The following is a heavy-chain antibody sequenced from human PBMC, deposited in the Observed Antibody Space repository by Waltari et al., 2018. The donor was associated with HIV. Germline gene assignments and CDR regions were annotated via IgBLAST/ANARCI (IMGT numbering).Heavy chain of an antibody. Sequence: QVQLQQWGAGLLKPSEALSLTCGVYGGAFSGYYWSWIRQPPGKGLEWIGEINQSGSTNYNPSLKSRVTISVDTSKKQFSLKLRSVTVADTAVYYCARRLGDYYMDVWGQGTTVTVSS. CDR3: ARRLGDYYMDV. D-gene: IGHD3-16*01. CDR1: GGAFSGYY. CDR2: INQSGST. V-gene: IGHV4-34*01. J-gene: IGHJ6*03.